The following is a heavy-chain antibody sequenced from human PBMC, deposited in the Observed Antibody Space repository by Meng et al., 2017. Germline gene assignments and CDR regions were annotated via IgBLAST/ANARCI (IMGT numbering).Heavy chain of an antibody. CDR1: GYTFTGYY. CDR2: INPNSGGT. J-gene: IGHJ4*02. Sequence: QVQLGRSGAEVKKPGASVKVSCKVSGYTFTGYYMHWVRQAPGQGLEWMGRINPNSGGTNHAQKFQGRVTMTRDTSISTAYMELSRLRSDDTAVYYCARSERYVLGFDYWGQGTLVTVSS. CDR3: ARSERYVLGFDY. V-gene: IGHV1-2*06. D-gene: IGHD3-16*01.